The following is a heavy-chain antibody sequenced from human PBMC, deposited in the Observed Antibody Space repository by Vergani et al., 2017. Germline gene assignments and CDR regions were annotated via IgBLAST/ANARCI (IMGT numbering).Heavy chain of an antibody. Sequence: QVQLQESGPGLVKPSQTLSLTCTVSGGSISSGDYYWSWIRQPPGKGLEWIGYIYYSGSTYYNPSLESRVTISVDTSKNQISLKLSSVTAADTAVYYCARDLRRGGNSNYAFDIWGQGTMVTVSS. CDR3: ARDLRRGGNSNYAFDI. V-gene: IGHV4-30-4*08. CDR1: GGSISSGDYY. D-gene: IGHD4-23*01. J-gene: IGHJ3*02. CDR2: IYYSGST.